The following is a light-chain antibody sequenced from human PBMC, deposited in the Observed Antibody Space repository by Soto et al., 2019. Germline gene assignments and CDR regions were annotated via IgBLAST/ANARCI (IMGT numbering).Light chain of an antibody. V-gene: IGKV1-6*01. CDR3: QQYHNWPPIT. J-gene: IGKJ5*01. CDR1: QGIRND. Sequence: AIQMTQSPSSLSASIGDRVTITCRSSQGIRNDLGWYQQKPGKAPKVLIYASSNLHSGVPSRFSGSGSGTDFTLTISSLQPEDSAVYYCQQYHNWPPITFGQGTRLEIK. CDR2: ASS.